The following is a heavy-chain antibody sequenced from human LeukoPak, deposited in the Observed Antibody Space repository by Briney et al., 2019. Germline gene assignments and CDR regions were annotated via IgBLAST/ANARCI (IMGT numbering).Heavy chain of an antibody. V-gene: IGHV1-69*04. D-gene: IGHD6-13*01. J-gene: IGHJ4*02. CDR1: GGTFSGYA. Sequence: ASVKVSCKASGGTFSGYAISWVRQAPGQGLEWMGRIIPILGIANYAQKFQGRVTITADKSTSTAYMELSSLRSEDTAVYYCASSIAAAVAGIDYWGQGTLVTVSS. CDR2: IIPILGIA. CDR3: ASSIAAAVAGIDY.